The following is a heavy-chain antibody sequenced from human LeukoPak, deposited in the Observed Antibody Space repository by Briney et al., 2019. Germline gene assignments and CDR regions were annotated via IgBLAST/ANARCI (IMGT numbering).Heavy chain of an antibody. J-gene: IGHJ6*03. Sequence: GGSLRLSCAASGFSVRSSYVNWVRQAPGKGLQWVSVIYSGGSTYYADFVKGRFTISRDIFKNTVYLQMNDLRGEDTAVYYCAREPVTTYFYHYYMDVWGKGTTVTVSS. CDR1: GFSVRSSY. CDR2: IYSGGST. V-gene: IGHV3-66*02. D-gene: IGHD4-11*01. CDR3: AREPVTTYFYHYYMDV.